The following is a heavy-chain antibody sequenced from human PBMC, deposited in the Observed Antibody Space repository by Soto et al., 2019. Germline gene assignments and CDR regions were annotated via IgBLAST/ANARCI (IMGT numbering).Heavy chain of an antibody. CDR1: GYTFTSYY. CDR2: INPSGGST. D-gene: IGHD6-19*01. J-gene: IGHJ3*02. Sequence: QVQLVQSGAEVKKPGASVKVSCKASGYTFTSYYMHWVRQAPRKGLEWMGIINPSGGSTSYAQKFQGRVTMTRDTSTSTVYMELSSLRSEDTAVYYCARGGIAVAGAFDIWGQGTMVTVSS. CDR3: ARGGIAVAGAFDI. V-gene: IGHV1-46*03.